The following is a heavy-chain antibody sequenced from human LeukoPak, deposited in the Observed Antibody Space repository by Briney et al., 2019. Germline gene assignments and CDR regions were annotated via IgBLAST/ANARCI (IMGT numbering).Heavy chain of an antibody. J-gene: IGHJ5*02. CDR2: INHSGST. V-gene: IGHV4-34*01. Sequence: SETLSLTCAVYGGSFSGYYWSWIRQPPGKGLEWIGEINHSGSTNYNPSLKSRVTISVDTSKNQFSLKLSSVTAADTAVYYCARGGYCSSTSCYDWFDPWGQGTLVTVSS. CDR3: ARGGYCSSTSCYDWFDP. D-gene: IGHD2-2*03. CDR1: GGSFSGYY.